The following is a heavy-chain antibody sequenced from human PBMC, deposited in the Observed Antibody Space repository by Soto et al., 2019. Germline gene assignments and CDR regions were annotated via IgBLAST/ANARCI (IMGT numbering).Heavy chain of an antibody. CDR2: ISGSGGST. CDR1: GFTFSSYA. Sequence: EVQLLESGGGLVQPGGSLRLSCAASGFTFSSYAMSWVRQAPGKGLEWVSAISGSGGSTYYADSVKGRFTISRDNSKNTLYLQMNSLRAEDTAVYYCAKETTRAAGETVAVNYWGQGTLVTVSS. CDR3: AKETTRAAGETVAVNY. J-gene: IGHJ4*02. V-gene: IGHV3-23*01. D-gene: IGHD6-19*01.